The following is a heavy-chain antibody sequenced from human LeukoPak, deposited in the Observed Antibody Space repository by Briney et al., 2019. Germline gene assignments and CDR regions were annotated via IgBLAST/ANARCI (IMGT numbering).Heavy chain of an antibody. CDR3: ASGTEGIVATTYFDY. V-gene: IGHV1-18*01. CDR2: ISAYNGNT. J-gene: IGHJ4*02. CDR1: GYTFTSYG. Sequence: ASVKVSCKASGYTFTSYGISRVRQAPGQGLEWMGWISAYNGNTNYAQKLQGRVTMTTDTSTSTAHMELRSLRSDDTAVYYCASGTEGIVATTYFDYWGQGTLVTVSS. D-gene: IGHD5-12*01.